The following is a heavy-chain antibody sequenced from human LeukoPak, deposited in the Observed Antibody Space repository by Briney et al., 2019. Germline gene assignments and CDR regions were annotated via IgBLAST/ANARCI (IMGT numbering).Heavy chain of an antibody. CDR1: GGSIISGGYS. CDR2: IYQSGST. V-gene: IGHV4-30-2*01. J-gene: IGHJ5*02. Sequence: LALPCGGSGGSIISGGYSWSWIRQPPGEGLGWIGYIYQSGSTYYNPSVKSRVTISVARSKNQFSLKLSSVTAADTAVYYCAREDMITFGGVIVTWGQGTLVTVSS. CDR3: AREDMITFGGVIVT. D-gene: IGHD3-16*02.